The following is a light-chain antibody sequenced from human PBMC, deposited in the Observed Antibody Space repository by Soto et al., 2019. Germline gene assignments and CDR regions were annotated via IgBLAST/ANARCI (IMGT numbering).Light chain of an antibody. CDR2: GAS. CDR1: TTACSNC. Sequence: IVFTQSPGTLSLSPGVRATLACRASTTACSNCLAWYQQKPGQAPRLLISGASNRATGIPDRFSGSVSRTAFTLNLSRLEPEYLAVYYCQQYGVSPGFTFGPGTRVDIK. J-gene: IGKJ3*01. V-gene: IGKV3-20*01. CDR3: QQYGVSPGFT.